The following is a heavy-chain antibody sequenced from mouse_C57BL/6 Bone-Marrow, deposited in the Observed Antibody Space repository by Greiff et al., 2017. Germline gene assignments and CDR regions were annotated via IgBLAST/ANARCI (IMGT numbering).Heavy chain of an antibody. J-gene: IGHJ2*01. CDR3: ARSNSKDY. Sequence: VQLQQSGAELVMPGASVKLSCKASGYTFTSYWMHWVKQRPGQGLEWIGEIDPSDSYTNYNQKFKGKSTLTVDKSSSTAYMQLSSLTSEDSAVYYCARSNSKDYWGQGTTLTVSS. V-gene: IGHV1-69*01. CDR1: GYTFTSYW. CDR2: IDPSDSYT.